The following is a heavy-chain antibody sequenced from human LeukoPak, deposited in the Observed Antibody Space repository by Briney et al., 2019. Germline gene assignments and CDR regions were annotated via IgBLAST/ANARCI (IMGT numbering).Heavy chain of an antibody. V-gene: IGHV4-61*02. Sequence: SETLSLTCTVSGGSISSGSYYWSWIRQPAGKGLEWIGRIYTSGSTNYNPSLKSRVTMSVDTSKNQFSLKLSSVTAADTAVYYCARDEVVVVPAAIDTFDIWGQGTMVTVSS. CDR2: IYTSGST. D-gene: IGHD2-2*01. CDR1: GGSISSGSYY. J-gene: IGHJ3*02. CDR3: ARDEVVVVPAAIDTFDI.